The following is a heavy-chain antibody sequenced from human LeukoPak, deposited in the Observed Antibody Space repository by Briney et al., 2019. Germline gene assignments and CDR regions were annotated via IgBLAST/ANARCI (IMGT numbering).Heavy chain of an antibody. D-gene: IGHD3-10*01. CDR3: ARGRGYYYGSGSFWFDP. CDR1: GYTFTSYG. Sequence: ASVKVSCKASGYTFTSYGISWVRQAPGQGLEWMGWISAYNGNTNYAQKLQGRVTMTTDTSTSTAYMELRSLRSDDTAVYYCARGRGYYYGSGSFWFDPWGQGTLVTVSS. V-gene: IGHV1-18*01. CDR2: ISAYNGNT. J-gene: IGHJ5*02.